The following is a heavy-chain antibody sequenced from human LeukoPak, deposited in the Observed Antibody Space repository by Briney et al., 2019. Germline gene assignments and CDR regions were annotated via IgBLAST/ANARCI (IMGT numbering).Heavy chain of an antibody. D-gene: IGHD1-26*01. CDR2: IYYSGST. J-gene: IGHJ2*01. V-gene: IGHV4-61*01. CDR3: ARGVGAVYWYFDL. Sequence: TSETLSLTCTVSGGSVSSGNYYWSWIRQPPGNGLEWMGYIYYSGSTNYNPSLKSRVTISVDTSKNQFSLKLTSVTAADTAVYYCARGVGAVYWYFDLWGRGTLVTVSS. CDR1: GGSVSSGNYY.